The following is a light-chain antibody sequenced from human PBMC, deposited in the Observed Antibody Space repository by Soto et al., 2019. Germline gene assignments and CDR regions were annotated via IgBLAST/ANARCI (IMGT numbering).Light chain of an antibody. CDR2: GES. CDR3: QKYNNWPIT. J-gene: IGKJ5*01. V-gene: IGKV3-15*01. CDR1: RGVSSD. Sequence: EIVMTQSPATLSVSPGERASLSCRASRGVSSDLAWYQQQPGQAPRLLIYGESTRATGIPARFSVRGSGTEFTLTISIVQSEDFAVYYCQKYNNWPITFGQGTRLEIK.